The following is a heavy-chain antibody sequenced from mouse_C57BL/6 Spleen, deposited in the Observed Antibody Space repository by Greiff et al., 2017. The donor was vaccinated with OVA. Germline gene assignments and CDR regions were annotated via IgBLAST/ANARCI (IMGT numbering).Heavy chain of an antibody. D-gene: IGHD1-1*01. V-gene: IGHV3-1*01. J-gene: IGHJ3*01. CDR1: GYSITSGYD. CDR2: ISYSGST. CDR3: ARTDYYGSSYLFAY. Sequence: EVKVVESGPGMVKPSQSLSLTCTVTGYSITSGYDWHWIRHFPGNKLEWMGYISYSGSTNYNPSLKSRIAITHDTSKNHFFLKLNSVTTEDTATYYCARTDYYGSSYLFAYWGQGTLVTVSA.